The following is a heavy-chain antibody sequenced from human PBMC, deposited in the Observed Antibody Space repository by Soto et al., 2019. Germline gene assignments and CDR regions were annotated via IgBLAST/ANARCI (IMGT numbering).Heavy chain of an antibody. D-gene: IGHD4-17*01. CDR1: GYTFTSYA. V-gene: IGHV1-3*01. CDR3: ARVAVTTRYYYYYMDV. CDR2: INAGNGNT. J-gene: IGHJ6*03. Sequence: ASVKVSCKASGYTFTSYAMHWVRQAPGQRLEWMGWINAGNGNTKYSQKFQGRVTITRDTSASTAYMELSSLRSEDTAVYYCARVAVTTRYYYYYMDVWGKGTTVTVSS.